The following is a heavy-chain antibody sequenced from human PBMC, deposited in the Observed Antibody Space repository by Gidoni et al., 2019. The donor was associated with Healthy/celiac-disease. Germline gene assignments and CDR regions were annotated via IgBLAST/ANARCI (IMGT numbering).Heavy chain of an antibody. V-gene: IGHV4-39*01. CDR1: GGSISSSNYF. D-gene: IGHD3-10*01. J-gene: IGHJ4*02. Sequence: QLQLQESGPGLVKPSETLSLTCTVSGGSISSSNYFWGWIRQPPGKGLEWIGSIYYSGSTYYNPSLKSRLTISVDTSKNQFSLKLSSVTAADTAVYYCARQGEYWTGTGSYNYASGSYFESPFDYWGQGTPVTVSS. CDR3: ARQGEYWTGTGSYNYASGSYFESPFDY. CDR2: IYYSGST.